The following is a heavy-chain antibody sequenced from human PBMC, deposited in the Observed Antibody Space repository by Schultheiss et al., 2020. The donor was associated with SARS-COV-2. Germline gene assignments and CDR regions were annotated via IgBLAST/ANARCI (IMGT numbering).Heavy chain of an antibody. Sequence: GGSLRLSCVDSGFTFSSYWMSWVRQAPGKGLVWVSRIEPDGSRTTYADSVKGRFSISRDNAKNTLYLQMNSLRAEDTAVYYCARDPLAASGAFDYWGQGTLVTVSS. CDR2: IEPDGSRT. J-gene: IGHJ4*02. CDR3: ARDPLAASGAFDY. CDR1: GFTFSSYW. V-gene: IGHV3-74*01. D-gene: IGHD6-13*01.